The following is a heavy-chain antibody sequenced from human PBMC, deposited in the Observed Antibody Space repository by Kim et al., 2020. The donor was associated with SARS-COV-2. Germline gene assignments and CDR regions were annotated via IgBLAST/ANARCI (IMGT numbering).Heavy chain of an antibody. CDR1: GFTFSSYG. D-gene: IGHD1-26*01. Sequence: GGSLRLSCAASGFTFSSYGMHWVRQAPGKGLEWVAVIWYDGSNKYYADSVKGRFTISRDNSKNTLYLQMNSLRAEDTAVYYCANSIVGAQPPLDYWGQGTLVTVSS. V-gene: IGHV3-33*06. CDR2: IWYDGSNK. CDR3: ANSIVGAQPPLDY. J-gene: IGHJ4*02.